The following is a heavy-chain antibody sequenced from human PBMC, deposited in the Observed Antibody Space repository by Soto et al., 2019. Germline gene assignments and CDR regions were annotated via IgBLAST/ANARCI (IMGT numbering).Heavy chain of an antibody. J-gene: IGHJ5*02. CDR3: ARANGYCSSTSCLNWFDP. D-gene: IGHD2-2*03. V-gene: IGHV1-69*02. CDR1: GGTFSSYT. Sequence: QVQLVQSGAEVKKPGSSVKVSCKASGGTFSSYTISWVRQAPGQGLEWMGRIIPILGIANYAQKFQGRVTITADKSTSTAYMELSSLRSEDTAVYYCARANGYCSSTSCLNWFDPWGQGTLVTVSS. CDR2: IIPILGIA.